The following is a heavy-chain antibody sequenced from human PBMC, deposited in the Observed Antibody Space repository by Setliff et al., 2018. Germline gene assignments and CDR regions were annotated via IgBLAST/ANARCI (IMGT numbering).Heavy chain of an antibody. Sequence: PSETLSLTCAVYGGSFSGYYWTWIRQPPGKGLEWIGSIYHNGNSYYNPSLKSRVTISVDTSKNQLSRKLNSVTAADTAVYYCARERGLGYCSSTSCRYYYYGMDVWGQGTTVTVS. CDR3: ARERGLGYCSSTSCRYYYYGMDV. CDR1: GGSFSGYY. CDR2: IYHNGNS. J-gene: IGHJ6*02. V-gene: IGHV4-34*01. D-gene: IGHD2-2*01.